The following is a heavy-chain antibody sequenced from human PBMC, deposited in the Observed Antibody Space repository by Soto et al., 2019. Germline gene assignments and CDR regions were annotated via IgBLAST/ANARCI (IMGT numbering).Heavy chain of an antibody. J-gene: IGHJ4*02. CDR1: GYTFTDSY. Sequence: VQLVQSGAEVKEPGASVNISCKASGYTFTDSYLHWVRQATGQGLEWMGCINPNSGDSEYAQRFQGRVTMTGETSITTAYMARSTLRSDDTAVYYCARKAAPSLVGTALFDNVGQGTLVTVSS. D-gene: IGHD6-25*01. CDR3: ARKAAPSLVGTALFDN. CDR2: INPNSGDS. V-gene: IGHV1-2*02.